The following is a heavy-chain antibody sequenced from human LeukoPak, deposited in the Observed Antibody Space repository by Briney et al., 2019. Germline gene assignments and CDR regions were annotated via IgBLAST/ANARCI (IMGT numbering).Heavy chain of an antibody. CDR3: ARGEIFGVVTYPYYYYYGMDV. CDR1: GGSFSGYY. CDR2: INHSGST. J-gene: IGHJ6*02. Sequence: AETLSLTCAVSGGSFSGYYWSWLRQPPGKGLEWIGEINHSGSTNYNPSLKRGVTISVDPSKNQFSLKLSSVPAADTAVYYCARGEIFGVVTYPYYYYYGMDVWGQGTTVTVSS. D-gene: IGHD3-3*01. V-gene: IGHV4-34*01.